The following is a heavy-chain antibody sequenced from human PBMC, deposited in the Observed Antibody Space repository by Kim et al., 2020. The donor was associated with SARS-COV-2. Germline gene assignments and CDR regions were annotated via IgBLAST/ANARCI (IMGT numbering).Heavy chain of an antibody. CDR2: IKQDGSEK. J-gene: IGHJ4*02. D-gene: IGHD3-9*01. V-gene: IGHV3-7*05. Sequence: GGSLRLSCAASGFTFSSYWMSWVRQAPGKGLEWVANIKQDGSEKYYVDSVKGRFTISRDNAKNSLYLQMNSLRAEDTAVYYCARDYYDILTGSTGYYFDYWGQGTLVTVSS. CDR3: ARDYYDILTGSTGYYFDY. CDR1: GFTFSSYW.